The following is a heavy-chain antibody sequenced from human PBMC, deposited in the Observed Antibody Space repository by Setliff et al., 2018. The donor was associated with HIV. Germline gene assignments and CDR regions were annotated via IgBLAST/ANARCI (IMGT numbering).Heavy chain of an antibody. D-gene: IGHD1-1*01. CDR2: ISSSSSYI. Sequence: LRLSCAASGFTFSSYSMNWVRQAPGKGLEWVSSISSSSSYIYYADSVKGRFTISRDNAKNTLYLQMNSLRAEDTAVYYCAKRTIGSNNWYACDVWGQGTMVTVSS. J-gene: IGHJ3*01. V-gene: IGHV3-21*04. CDR1: GFTFSSYS. CDR3: AKRTIGSNNWYACDV.